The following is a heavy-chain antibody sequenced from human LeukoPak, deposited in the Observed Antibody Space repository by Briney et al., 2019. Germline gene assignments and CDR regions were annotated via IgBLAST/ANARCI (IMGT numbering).Heavy chain of an antibody. CDR1: GGSISSSSYY. CDR2: INHSGST. D-gene: IGHD3-10*01. CDR3: ARGSKWFGTYLGGNWFDP. J-gene: IGHJ5*02. V-gene: IGHV4-39*07. Sequence: SETLSLTCTVSGGSISSSSYYWSWIRQPPGKGLEWIGEINHSGSTNYNPSLKSRVTISVDTSKNQFSLKLSSVTAADTAVYYCARGSKWFGTYLGGNWFDPWGQGTLVTVSS.